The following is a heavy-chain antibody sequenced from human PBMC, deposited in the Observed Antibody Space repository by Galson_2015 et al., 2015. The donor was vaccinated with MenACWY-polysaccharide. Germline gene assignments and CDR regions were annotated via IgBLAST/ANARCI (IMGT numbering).Heavy chain of an antibody. Sequence: SVKVSCKASGYTFTSLEINWVRQAPGQGLEWMGWMNLNSGRTGSAQKFQGRVIMTSDTSINTSYMELTSLRSEDTAVYYCARAAGDLDYWGQGTLVTVSS. CDR1: GYTFTSLE. V-gene: IGHV1-8*01. D-gene: IGHD6-13*01. CDR2: MNLNSGRT. J-gene: IGHJ4*02. CDR3: ARAAGDLDY.